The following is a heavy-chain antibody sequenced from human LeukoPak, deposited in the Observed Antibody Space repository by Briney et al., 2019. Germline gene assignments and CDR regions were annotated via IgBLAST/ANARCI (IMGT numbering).Heavy chain of an antibody. D-gene: IGHD3-22*01. J-gene: IGHJ4*02. CDR1: GGSFSGYY. CDR2: INHSGST. Sequence: PSETLSLTCAVYGGSFSGYYWSWIRQPPGKGLEWIGEINHSGSTNYNPSLKSRVTISVDTSKNQFSLKLSSVTAADTAVYYCARGRDSSGYYYRGFGIDYWGQGTLVTVSS. CDR3: ARGRDSSGYYYRGFGIDY. V-gene: IGHV4-34*01.